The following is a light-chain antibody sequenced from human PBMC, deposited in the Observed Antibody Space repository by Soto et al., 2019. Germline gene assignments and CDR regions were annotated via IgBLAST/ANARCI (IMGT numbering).Light chain of an antibody. J-gene: IGKJ5*01. CDR1: QSVSNF. CDR2: GAS. V-gene: IGKV3-20*01. Sequence: EIALTNAPSNLSATQIYRATLSFGASQSVSNFLAWYQQIPGQAPRLLIYGASSRATGIPDRFSGSGSGTDFTLTISRLEPEDFAVYCCQQYGSSPINFSERSLLEIK. CDR3: QQYGSSPIN.